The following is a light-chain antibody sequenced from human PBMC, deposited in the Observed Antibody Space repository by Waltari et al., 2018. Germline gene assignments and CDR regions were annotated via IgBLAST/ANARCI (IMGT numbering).Light chain of an antibody. Sequence: EIVLTQSPATLSLSPGERATLSCRASQSVRSYLAWYQQKPGQAPRLLIYDASHRATGIPASFSGGRSGTDFTLTISSLEPEDFAVYYCQQRSNWLTFGGGTKVEIK. V-gene: IGKV3-11*01. CDR1: QSVRSY. CDR3: QQRSNWLT. CDR2: DAS. J-gene: IGKJ4*01.